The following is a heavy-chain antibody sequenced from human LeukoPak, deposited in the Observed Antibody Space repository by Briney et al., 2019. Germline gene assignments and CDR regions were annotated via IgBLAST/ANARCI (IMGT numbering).Heavy chain of an antibody. J-gene: IGHJ5*02. CDR1: GYTFTSYG. CDR3: ARHTGEWELGDWFDP. V-gene: IGHV1-18*01. Sequence: ASVKVSCKASGYTFTSYGISWVRQAPGQGLEWMGWISAYNGNTNYAQKLQGRVTMTTDTSTSTAYMELRSLRSDDTAVYYCARHTGEWELGDWFDPWGQGTLVTVSS. D-gene: IGHD1-26*01. CDR2: ISAYNGNT.